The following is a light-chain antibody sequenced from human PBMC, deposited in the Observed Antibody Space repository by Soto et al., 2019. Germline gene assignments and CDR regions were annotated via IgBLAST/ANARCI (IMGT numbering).Light chain of an antibody. V-gene: IGKV3-20*01. CDR2: AAS. CDR3: QQYDTSPRT. J-gene: IGKJ1*01. Sequence: EIVLTQSPGTLSLSPGERATLSCRASQSLSSGYLAWYQQKPGQSPGILIYAASSRATGIPDRFSGSGSGTDFTLTISRLEPEDFAVYYCQQYDTSPRTFGPGTKVDIK. CDR1: QSLSSGY.